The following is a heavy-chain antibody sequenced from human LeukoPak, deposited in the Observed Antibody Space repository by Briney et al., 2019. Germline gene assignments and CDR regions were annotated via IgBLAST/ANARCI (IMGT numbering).Heavy chain of an antibody. V-gene: IGHV3-23*01. CDR1: GFTFSSYA. CDR2: ISGSGGST. CDR3: AKARPWSGSYYRGFDY. D-gene: IGHD1-26*01. Sequence: GGSLRLSCAASGFTFSSYAMCWVRQAPGKGLEWVSAISGSGGSTYYADSVKGRFTISRDKSKNTLYLQMNSLRAEDTAVYYCAKARPWSGSYYRGFDYWGQGTLVTVSS. J-gene: IGHJ4*02.